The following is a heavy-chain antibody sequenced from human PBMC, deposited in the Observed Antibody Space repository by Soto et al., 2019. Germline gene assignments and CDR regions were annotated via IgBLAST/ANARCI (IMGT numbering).Heavy chain of an antibody. D-gene: IGHD2-15*01. CDR3: ARDLKEYCSDGKCNWFDP. J-gene: IGHJ5*02. Sequence: PSETLSLTCTVSYDSFNIFFWNWIPQPPGAGLEWIGYISYSGSTDYNPSLKSRVTISFDASKNQISLQVRSATAADAAVYYCARDLKEYCSDGKCNWFDPWGQGTLVTVSS. CDR1: YDSFNIFF. CDR2: ISYSGST. V-gene: IGHV4-59*01.